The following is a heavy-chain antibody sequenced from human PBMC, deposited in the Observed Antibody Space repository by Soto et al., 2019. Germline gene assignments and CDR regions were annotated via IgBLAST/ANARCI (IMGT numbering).Heavy chain of an antibody. CDR3: ARVSGSYYYGMDV. CDR2: IYHSGST. J-gene: IGHJ6*02. CDR1: GGSISSSNW. D-gene: IGHD1-26*01. Sequence: QVQLQESGPGLVKPSGTLSLTCAVSGGSISSSNWWSWVRQPPGKGLEWIGEIYHSGSTNYNPSLRSRVTISVDESMTQFSLKLSSVLAADAAVYYCARVSGSYYYGMDVWGQGTTVTVSS. V-gene: IGHV4-4*02.